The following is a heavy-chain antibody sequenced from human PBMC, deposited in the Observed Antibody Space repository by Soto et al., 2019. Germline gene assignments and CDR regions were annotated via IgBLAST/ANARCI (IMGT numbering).Heavy chain of an antibody. D-gene: IGHD3-10*01. V-gene: IGHV4-30-4*01. Sequence: QVQLQESGPGLVKPSQTLSLTCTVSGGSISSGDYYWSWIRQPPGKGLEWIGYIYYSGSTYYNPSLKSRVTLSVDTSKNQFSLKLSSVTAADTAVYYCARVGLRMVRGVSWFDPWGQGTLVTVSS. J-gene: IGHJ5*02. CDR1: GGSISSGDYY. CDR2: IYYSGST. CDR3: ARVGLRMVRGVSWFDP.